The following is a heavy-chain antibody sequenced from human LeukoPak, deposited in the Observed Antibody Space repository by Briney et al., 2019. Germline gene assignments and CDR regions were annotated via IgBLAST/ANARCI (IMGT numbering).Heavy chain of an antibody. V-gene: IGHV4-34*01. CDR2: INHSGST. Sequence: SETLSLTCAVYGGSFSGYYWSWIRQPPGKGLEWIGEINHSGSTNYNPSLKSRVTISVDTSKNQFSLKLSSETAADTAVYYCATQIYCSGGGCSDYWGQGTLVTVSS. CDR1: GGSFSGYY. D-gene: IGHD2-15*01. J-gene: IGHJ4*02. CDR3: ATQIYCSGGGCSDY.